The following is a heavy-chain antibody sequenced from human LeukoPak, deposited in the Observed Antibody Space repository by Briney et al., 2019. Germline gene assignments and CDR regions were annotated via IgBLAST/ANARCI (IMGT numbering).Heavy chain of an antibody. D-gene: IGHD2-2*01. CDR2: INHSGST. J-gene: IGHJ6*03. V-gene: IGHV4-34*01. Sequence: SETLSLTCAVYGGSFSGYYWSWIRQPPGKGLEWIGEINHSGSTNYNPSLKSRVTISVDTSKNQFSLKLSSVTAADTAVYYCARIGRCSSTSCYVWGGYYYYYYMHVWGKGTTVTVSS. CDR3: ARIGRCSSTSCYVWGGYYYYYYMHV. CDR1: GGSFSGYY.